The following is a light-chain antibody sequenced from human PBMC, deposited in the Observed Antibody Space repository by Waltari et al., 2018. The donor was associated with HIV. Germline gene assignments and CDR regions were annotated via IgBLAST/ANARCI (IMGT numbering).Light chain of an antibody. CDR3: SSYTSSSTLRV. CDR2: EVI. CDR1: SSDVGGYNY. V-gene: IGLV2-14*01. Sequence: QSALTQPASVSGSPGQSITISCTGTSSDVGGYNYVSWYQQHPGKAPKLMIYEVINRPSGVSNLFSGSKSGNTASLTISGLQAEDEADYYCSSYTSSSTLRVFGGGTKLTVL. J-gene: IGLJ3*02.